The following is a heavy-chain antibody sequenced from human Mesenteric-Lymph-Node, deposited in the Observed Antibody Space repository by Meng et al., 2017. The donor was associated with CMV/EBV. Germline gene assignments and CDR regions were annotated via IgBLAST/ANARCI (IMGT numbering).Heavy chain of an antibody. V-gene: IGHV3-7*03. D-gene: IGHD1-26*01. Sequence: GESLKISCAASGFTFSSYWMSWVRQAPGKGLECVANIKQDGSEKYYVDSVKGRFTISRDNAKNSLYLQMNSLRADDTALYYCARGPVMGATMGGGNYYGMDVWGQGTTVTVSS. CDR2: IKQDGSEK. CDR3: ARGPVMGATMGGGNYYGMDV. J-gene: IGHJ6*02. CDR1: GFTFSSYW.